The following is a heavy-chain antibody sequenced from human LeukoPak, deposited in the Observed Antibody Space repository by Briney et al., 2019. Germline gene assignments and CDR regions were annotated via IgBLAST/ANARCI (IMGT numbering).Heavy chain of an antibody. CDR3: ARGHFNILTGYYIDS. V-gene: IGHV4-31*03. CDR1: GGSISSGGYY. D-gene: IGHD3-9*01. J-gene: IGHJ5*01. CDR2: IYYIGST. Sequence: SETLCLTCSVSGGSISSGGYYWSWIRQHPGKGLEWIGHIYYIGSTYYNPSLKSRVTISVDTSKKQFSLKLSSVTAADTAVYYCARGHFNILTGYYIDSWGQGTLVTVSS.